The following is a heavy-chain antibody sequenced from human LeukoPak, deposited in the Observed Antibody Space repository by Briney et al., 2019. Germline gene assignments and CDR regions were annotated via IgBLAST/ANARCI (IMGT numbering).Heavy chain of an antibody. CDR2: FDPEDSET. J-gene: IGHJ4*02. CDR3: ATDPPSSGYYTGFDY. Sequence: ASVNVSCKVSGYTLTELSMHWVRQAPGKGLEWMGGFDPEDSETIYAQKFQGRVTMTEDTSTDTAYMELSSLRSEDTAVYYCATDPPSSGYYTGFDYWGQGTLVTVSS. CDR1: GYTLTELS. V-gene: IGHV1-24*01. D-gene: IGHD3-22*01.